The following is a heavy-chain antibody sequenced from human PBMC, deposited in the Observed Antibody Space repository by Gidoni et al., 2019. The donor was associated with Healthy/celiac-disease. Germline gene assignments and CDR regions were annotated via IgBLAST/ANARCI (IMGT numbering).Heavy chain of an antibody. CDR1: GFPFDADA. CDR3: AKSSSWYDYFDY. D-gene: IGHD6-13*01. Sequence: EVQLVESGGGLVQPGRSLRLSCAASGFPFDADAMHWVRQAPGKGLEWVSGISWNSGSIGYADSVKGRFTISRDNAKNSLYLQMNSLRAEDTALYYCAKSSSWYDYFDYWGQGTLVTVSS. V-gene: IGHV3-9*01. CDR2: ISWNSGSI. J-gene: IGHJ4*02.